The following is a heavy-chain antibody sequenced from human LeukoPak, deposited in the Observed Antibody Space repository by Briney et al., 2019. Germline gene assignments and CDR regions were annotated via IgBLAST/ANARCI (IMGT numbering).Heavy chain of an antibody. Sequence: ASVKVSCKASGYTFSSYGISWVRQAPGQGLEWMGWISGYNGYTHFAQKFQDRFTMTTDIATTTAYMELRSLRSDDTAVYYCAREVAGLGGEFDYWGQGTLVTVS. CDR2: ISGYNGYT. J-gene: IGHJ4*02. CDR1: GYTFSSYG. CDR3: AREVAGLGGEFDY. V-gene: IGHV1-18*01. D-gene: IGHD3-3*01.